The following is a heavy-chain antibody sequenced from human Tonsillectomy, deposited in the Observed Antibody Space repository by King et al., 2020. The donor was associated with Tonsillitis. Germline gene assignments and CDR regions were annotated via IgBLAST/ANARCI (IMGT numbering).Heavy chain of an antibody. CDR2: INWNGGNT. D-gene: IGHD3-10*01. Sequence: VQLVESGGGVVRPGGSLRLSCAAAGFTFDDYGMSWVRQAPGKGLEWVSAINWNGGNTGYADSVKGRFTISRDNAKNSLYLQMNSLRAEDTALYHCARGYYYVSGSYYNVAWYFDLWGRGTLVTVSS. J-gene: IGHJ2*01. CDR3: ARGYYYVSGSYYNVAWYFDL. V-gene: IGHV3-20*01. CDR1: GFTFDDYG.